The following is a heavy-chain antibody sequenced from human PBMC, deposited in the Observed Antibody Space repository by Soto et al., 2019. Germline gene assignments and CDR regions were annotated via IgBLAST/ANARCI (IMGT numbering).Heavy chain of an antibody. J-gene: IGHJ4*02. Sequence: PGGSLRLSCAASGFTFSSYAMSWVRQAPGKGLEWVSAISGSGGSTYYADSVKGRFTISRDNSKNTLYLQMNSLRAEDTAVYYCAKTSPLVYGSGSYFDYWGQGTLVTVSS. D-gene: IGHD3-10*01. CDR2: ISGSGGST. V-gene: IGHV3-23*01. CDR1: GFTFSSYA. CDR3: AKTSPLVYGSGSYFDY.